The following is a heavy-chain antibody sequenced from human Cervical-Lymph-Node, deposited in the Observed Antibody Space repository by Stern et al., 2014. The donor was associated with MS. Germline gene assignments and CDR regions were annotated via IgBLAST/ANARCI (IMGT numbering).Heavy chain of an antibody. D-gene: IGHD4-23*01. Sequence: QVQLQESGPGLVKPSQTLSLTCTVSGGSISSGGYYWSWLRQHPGQGLESIGYIYYSGSTYYNPSLKMRVTIAVDTSKNQFSLKLSSVTAADTAVYYCARESYGGNSDLVDYWGQGTLVTVSS. J-gene: IGHJ4*02. CDR2: IYYSGST. CDR3: ARESYGGNSDLVDY. V-gene: IGHV4-31*03. CDR1: GGSISSGGYY.